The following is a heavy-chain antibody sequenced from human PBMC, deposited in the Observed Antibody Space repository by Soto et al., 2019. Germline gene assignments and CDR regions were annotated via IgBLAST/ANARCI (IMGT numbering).Heavy chain of an antibody. J-gene: IGHJ5*02. CDR1: GYSITAGGYY. CDR2: FYSSGSI. Sequence: PSETLSLTCFVSGYSITAGGYYWSWIRHHPGKGLEWIGSFYSSGSIIYIPSLRSRVSISGDTSSNQFSMSLTSVTAADTARYYCARMYSSGSGWFHPWGQGTLVTVS. V-gene: IGHV4-31*03. CDR3: ARMYSSGSGWFHP. D-gene: IGHD6-19*01.